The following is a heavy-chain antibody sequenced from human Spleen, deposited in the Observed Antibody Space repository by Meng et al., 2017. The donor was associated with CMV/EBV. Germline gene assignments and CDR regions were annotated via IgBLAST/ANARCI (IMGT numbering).Heavy chain of an antibody. Sequence: QEQLVQAGAEGKKPGASVKVSCKASGYTFTGYYMHWVRQAPGQGLEWMGWINPNSGGTNYAQKFQGRVTMTRDTSISTAYMELSRLRSDDTAVYYCASLGYCSSTSCSVFDYWGQGTLVTVSS. D-gene: IGHD2-2*01. CDR2: INPNSGGT. CDR3: ASLGYCSSTSCSVFDY. J-gene: IGHJ4*02. CDR1: GYTFTGYY. V-gene: IGHV1-2*02.